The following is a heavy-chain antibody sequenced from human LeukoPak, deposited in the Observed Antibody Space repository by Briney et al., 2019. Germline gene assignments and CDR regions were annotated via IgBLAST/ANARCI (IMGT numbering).Heavy chain of an antibody. D-gene: IGHD6-19*01. J-gene: IGHJ4*02. Sequence: PGGSLRLSCAASGFTVSSNYMSWVRQAPGKGLEWVSYISSHKTYIYYADSVKDRFTISRDNAKSSLYLQMNSLRAEDTAVYYCAGIGVAGQFDYWGQGTLVTVSS. CDR3: AGIGVAGQFDY. CDR2: ISSHKTYI. CDR1: GFTVSSNY. V-gene: IGHV3-21*01.